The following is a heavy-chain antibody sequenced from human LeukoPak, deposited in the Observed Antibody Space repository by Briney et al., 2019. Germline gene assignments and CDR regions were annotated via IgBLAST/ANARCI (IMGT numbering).Heavy chain of an antibody. CDR1: GYSISSGYY. D-gene: IGHD6-13*01. CDR2: IYHSGST. Sequence: SETLSVTCTVSGYSISSGYYWGWIRQPPGKGLEWIGSIYHSGSTYYNPSLKSRVTISVDTSKNQFSLKLSSVTAADTAVYYCARGYPGIAAAGYFDYWGQGTLVTVSS. CDR3: ARGYPGIAAAGYFDY. V-gene: IGHV4-38-2*02. J-gene: IGHJ4*02.